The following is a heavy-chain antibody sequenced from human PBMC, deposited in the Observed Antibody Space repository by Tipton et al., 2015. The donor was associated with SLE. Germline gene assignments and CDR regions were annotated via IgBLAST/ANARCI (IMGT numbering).Heavy chain of an antibody. J-gene: IGHJ6*03. V-gene: IGHV4-38-2*02. CDR2: IYHSESV. D-gene: IGHD2-21*01. CDR1: GYSLTSGYY. Sequence: TLSLTCSVSGYSLTSGYYWGWIRQPPGKGLEWIGRIYHSESVYYNPSLKSRVTISGDTSKNQISLKLRSVTATDTAVYYCARDSCGGDCYGYYYMDVWGKGTTVTVSS. CDR3: ARDSCGGDCYGYYYMDV.